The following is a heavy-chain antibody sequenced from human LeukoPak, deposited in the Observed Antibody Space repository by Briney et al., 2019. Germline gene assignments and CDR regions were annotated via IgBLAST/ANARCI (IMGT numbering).Heavy chain of an antibody. V-gene: IGHV3-23*01. CDR2: IGGDGVGK. CDR1: GFAFSSFA. CDR3: AKRVGGTPDY. D-gene: IGHD1-26*01. J-gene: IGHJ4*02. Sequence: GGSLRLSCAASGFAFSSFAMGWVRQSPGKGLEWVSAIGGDGVGKDYADSVKGRFTISRDNFKDTVYLEMNSLRVEDTALYYCAKRVGGTPDYWGLGTLVTVA.